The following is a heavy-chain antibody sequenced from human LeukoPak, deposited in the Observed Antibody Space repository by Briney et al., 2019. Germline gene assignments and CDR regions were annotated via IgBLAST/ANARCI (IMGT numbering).Heavy chain of an antibody. CDR2: ISGTGGTT. CDR1: GFNFSNYA. CDR3: AKDFTVVTPRYDAFDI. J-gene: IGHJ3*02. D-gene: IGHD4-23*01. Sequence: GGSLRLSCAASGFNFSNYAMSWVRQAPGKGLEWVSSISGTGGTTYYADSVKGRFTISRDNSKNTLYLQMNSLRAEDTAVYYCAKDFTVVTPRYDAFDIWGQGTMVTVSS. V-gene: IGHV3-23*01.